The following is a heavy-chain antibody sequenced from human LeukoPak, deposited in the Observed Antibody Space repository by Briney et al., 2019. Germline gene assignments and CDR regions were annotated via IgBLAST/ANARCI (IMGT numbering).Heavy chain of an antibody. D-gene: IGHD1-26*01. CDR2: ISYSGGT. CDR1: GGSISNYY. Sequence: SETLSLTCTVSGGSISNYYWNWIRQPPGKGLEWVGHISYSGGTKYNPSLKSRVTISVDTSKNQFSLKLSSVTAADTAVYYCARDGRGSYYHADYWGQGTLVTVSS. CDR3: ARDGRGSYYHADY. J-gene: IGHJ4*02. V-gene: IGHV4-59*01.